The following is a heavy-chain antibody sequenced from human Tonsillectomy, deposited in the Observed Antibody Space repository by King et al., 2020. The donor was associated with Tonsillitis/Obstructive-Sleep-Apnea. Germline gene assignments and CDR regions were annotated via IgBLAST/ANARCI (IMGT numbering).Heavy chain of an antibody. CDR2: IDTRSNYI. D-gene: IGHD3-3*01. Sequence: VQLVESGGGLVKPGGSLRLSCAASGFTFSTYSMNWVRQAPGKGLEWVSVIDTRSNYINYADSVQGRFTISRDNAKNSLYLQMNSLRGEDTAVYYCATGVPLFGEVRPLDYWGQGTLVTVSP. CDR3: ATGVPLFGEVRPLDY. J-gene: IGHJ4*02. V-gene: IGHV3-21*01. CDR1: GFTFSTYS.